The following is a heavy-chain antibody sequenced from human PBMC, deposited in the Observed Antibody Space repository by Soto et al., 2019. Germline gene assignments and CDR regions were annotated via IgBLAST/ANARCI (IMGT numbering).Heavy chain of an antibody. CDR2: MNPNSGNT. D-gene: IGHD1-7*01. V-gene: IGHV1-8*01. J-gene: IGHJ5*02. CDR1: GYTFTSYD. CDR3: ARGRGAGTPRRYWFDP. Sequence: GASVKVSCKASGYTFTSYDINWVRQATGPGLEWMGWMNPNSGNTGYAQKFQGRVTMTRNTSISTAYMELSSLRSEDTAVYYCARGRGAGTPRRYWFDPWGQGTLVTVSS.